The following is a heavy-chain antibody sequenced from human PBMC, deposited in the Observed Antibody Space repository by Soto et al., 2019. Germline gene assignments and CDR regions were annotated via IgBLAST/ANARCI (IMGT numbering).Heavy chain of an antibody. CDR3: ARHVQKKDFAY. V-gene: IGHV4-39*01. J-gene: IGHJ4*02. CDR2: IYYSGST. CDR1: GGSISSSSYY. Sequence: ETLSLTCTVSGGSISSSSYYWGWIRQPPGKGLEWIGSIYYSGSTYYNPSLKSRVTISVDTSKNQFSLKLSSVTAADTAVYYRARHVQKKDFAYWGQGTLVTVSS.